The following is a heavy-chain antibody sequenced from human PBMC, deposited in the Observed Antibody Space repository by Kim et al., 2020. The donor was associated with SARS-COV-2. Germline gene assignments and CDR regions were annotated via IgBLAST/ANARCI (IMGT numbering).Heavy chain of an antibody. D-gene: IGHD3-22*01. Sequence: SETLSLTCAVYGGSFSGYYWSWIRQPPGKGLEWIGEINHSGSTNYNPSLKSRVTISVDTSKNQFSLKLSSVTAADTAVYYCARQVIVLNLYYYYGMDVWGQGTTVTVSS. V-gene: IGHV4-34*01. CDR2: INHSGST. CDR3: ARQVIVLNLYYYYGMDV. J-gene: IGHJ6*02. CDR1: GGSFSGYY.